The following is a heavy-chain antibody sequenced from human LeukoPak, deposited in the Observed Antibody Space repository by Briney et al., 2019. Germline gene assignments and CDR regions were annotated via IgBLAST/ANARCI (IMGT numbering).Heavy chain of an antibody. CDR3: ARTSGWSNWFDP. Sequence: SETLSLTCTVSGGSISSYYWSWIRRPPGKGLEWIGYIYYSGSTNYNPSLKSRVTISVDTSKNQFSLKLSSVTAADTAVYYCARTSGWSNWFDPWGQGTLVTVSS. CDR2: IYYSGST. CDR1: GGSISSYY. V-gene: IGHV4-59*01. J-gene: IGHJ5*02. D-gene: IGHD6-19*01.